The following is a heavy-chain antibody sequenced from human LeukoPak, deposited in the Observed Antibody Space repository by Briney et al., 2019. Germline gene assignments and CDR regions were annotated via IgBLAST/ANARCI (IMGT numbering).Heavy chain of an antibody. CDR3: ARGIAAAGPLDY. D-gene: IGHD6-13*01. Sequence: PGGSLRLSCAASGFTFSSYSMNWVRQALGKWLEWVSSISSSSSYIYYADSVKGRFTISRDNAKNSLYLQMNSLRAEDTAAYYCARGIAAAGPLDYWGQGTLVTVSS. V-gene: IGHV3-21*01. CDR1: GFTFSSYS. CDR2: ISSSSSYI. J-gene: IGHJ4*02.